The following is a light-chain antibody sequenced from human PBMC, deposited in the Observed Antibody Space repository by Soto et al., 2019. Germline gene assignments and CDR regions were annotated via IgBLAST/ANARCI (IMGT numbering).Light chain of an antibody. CDR1: QSVSSSY. CDR3: QQYGSSPAT. Sequence: EIVLTQSPGTLPLSPGERATLSCRASQSVSSSYLAWYQQKPGQAPRLLIYGASSRATGIPDRFSGSGSGTDFTLTISRLEPEDFAVYYCQQYGSSPATFGGGTKVDI. CDR2: GAS. V-gene: IGKV3-20*01. J-gene: IGKJ4*01.